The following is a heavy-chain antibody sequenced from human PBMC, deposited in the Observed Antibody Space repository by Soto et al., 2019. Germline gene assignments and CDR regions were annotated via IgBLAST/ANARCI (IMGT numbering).Heavy chain of an antibody. V-gene: IGHV1-8*01. CDR2: MNPNSGKS. CDR1: GYAFTSYD. J-gene: IGHJ4*02. Sequence: QVQLVQSGAAVKKPGASVKVSCRASGYAFTSYDINWVRQATGQGLEWMGWMNPNSGKSVFAQRFQDRVNMTRNISTSTAYMELSSLRSEDTAVYYCVKHWKDWGQGTLVTVSS. CDR3: VKHWKD. D-gene: IGHD1-1*01.